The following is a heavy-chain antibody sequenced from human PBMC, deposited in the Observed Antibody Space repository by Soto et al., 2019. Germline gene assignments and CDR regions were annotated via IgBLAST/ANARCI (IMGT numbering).Heavy chain of an antibody. V-gene: IGHV3-23*01. D-gene: IGHD3-22*01. J-gene: IGHJ4*02. Sequence: GSLRLSCAASGFTFSSYAMSWVRQAPGKGLEWVSAISGSGGSTYYADSVKGRFTISRDNSKNTLYLQMNSLRAEDTAVYYCAKDRGYYDSSGSGTLDYWGQGTLVTVSS. CDR2: ISGSGGST. CDR3: AKDRGYYDSSGSGTLDY. CDR1: GFTFSSYA.